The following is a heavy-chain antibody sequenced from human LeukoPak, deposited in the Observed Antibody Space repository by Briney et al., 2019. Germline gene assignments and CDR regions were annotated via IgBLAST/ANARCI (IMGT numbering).Heavy chain of an antibody. J-gene: IGHJ4*02. D-gene: IGHD3-22*01. Sequence: AASVKVSCKASGGTFSSYAISWVRQAPGQGLEWMGGIIPIFGTANYAQKFQGRVTITTDESTSTAYMELSSLRSEDTAVYYCARGRLVGSGHYYDIDHWGQGTLVTVSS. V-gene: IGHV1-69*05. CDR3: ARGRLVGSGHYYDIDH. CDR2: IIPIFGTA. CDR1: GGTFSSYA.